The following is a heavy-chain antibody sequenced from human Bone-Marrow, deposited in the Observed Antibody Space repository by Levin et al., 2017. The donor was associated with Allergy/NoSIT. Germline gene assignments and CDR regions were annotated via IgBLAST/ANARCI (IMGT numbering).Heavy chain of an antibody. Sequence: RPSETLSLTCSVFGGSVSSDNFRWSWIRQPPGKGLEWLGYITYGGRFNYNPSLKSRVTMSVDMSKNQVSLKLTSVTAADTAVYFCVREIRFPYYGYFDYWGQGSLVTVSS. CDR2: ITYGGRF. D-gene: IGHD1-26*01. CDR3: VREIRFPYYGYFDY. V-gene: IGHV4-61*01. J-gene: IGHJ4*02. CDR1: GGSVSSDNFR.